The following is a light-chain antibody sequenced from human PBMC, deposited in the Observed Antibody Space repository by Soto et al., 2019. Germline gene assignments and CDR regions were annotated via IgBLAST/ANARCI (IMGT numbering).Light chain of an antibody. CDR1: QSISTW. CDR2: MAS. V-gene: IGKV1-5*03. CDR3: QKYNSDSRT. Sequence: DIQMTQSPSPLSASVGDRVTITCRASQSISTWLAWYQQKPGKAPNLLIYMASTLKSGVPSRFSGSGSGTEFTLTISRLQPDDFATYYCQKYNSDSRTFGQGTKVEIK. J-gene: IGKJ1*01.